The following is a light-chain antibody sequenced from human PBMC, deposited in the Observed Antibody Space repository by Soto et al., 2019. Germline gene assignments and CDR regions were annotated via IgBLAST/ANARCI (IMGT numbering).Light chain of an antibody. V-gene: IGLV2-14*03. CDR3: SSFRSGSNSYV. J-gene: IGLJ1*01. CDR2: DVS. Sequence: QSALTQPASVSGSPGQSITISCTGTSSDIGDSNSVSWYQQHPGKAPKLVIYDVSNRPSGVSNRFSGSKSANTASLTISGRQAEDEADYYCSSFRSGSNSYVFGTGTKLTVL. CDR1: SSDIGDSNS.